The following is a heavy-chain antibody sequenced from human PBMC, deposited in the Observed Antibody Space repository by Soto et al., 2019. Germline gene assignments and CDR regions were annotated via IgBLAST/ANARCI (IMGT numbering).Heavy chain of an antibody. CDR3: VKGTYHYDSNVFYYPDY. CDR2: ISSNGGIR. Sequence: HPGGSLRLSCSASGFTFSSYAMHWVRQAPGKGLEYVSGISSNGGIRKAADSVKGRFTISRDNSKNTLYLQMSSLRAEDTAVYYCVKGTYHYDSNVFYYPDYWGRGTLVTVSS. D-gene: IGHD3-22*01. CDR1: GFTFSSYA. V-gene: IGHV3-64D*06. J-gene: IGHJ4*02.